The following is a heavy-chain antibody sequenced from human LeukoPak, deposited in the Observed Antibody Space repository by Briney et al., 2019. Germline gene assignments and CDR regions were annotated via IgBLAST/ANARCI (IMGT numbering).Heavy chain of an antibody. J-gene: IGHJ4*02. D-gene: IGHD5-12*01. Sequence: ASVKVSCKASGYTFTSYGFSWVRQAPGQGLEWMGWISGYNGKTSYAQKFQGRLTMTTDTSTSTAYMELRSLRSDDTAVYHCARATTLMVASPFDFWGQGTLVTVSS. CDR1: GYTFTSYG. CDR2: ISGYNGKT. CDR3: ARATTLMVASPFDF. V-gene: IGHV1-18*01.